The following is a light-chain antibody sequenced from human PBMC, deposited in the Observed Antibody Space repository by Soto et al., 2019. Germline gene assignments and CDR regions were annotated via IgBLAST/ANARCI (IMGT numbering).Light chain of an antibody. CDR1: QSISSS. CDR3: QQRFSWPRT. Sequence: EIVLPQSPSTLSLSPGARGTRSCRASQSISSSLAWYQQKPGQAPRLLIYDASNRATGIPARFSGSGSGTDFTLTISSLEPEDFAVYYCQQRFSWPRTFGQGTKVEIK. V-gene: IGKV3-11*01. J-gene: IGKJ1*01. CDR2: DAS.